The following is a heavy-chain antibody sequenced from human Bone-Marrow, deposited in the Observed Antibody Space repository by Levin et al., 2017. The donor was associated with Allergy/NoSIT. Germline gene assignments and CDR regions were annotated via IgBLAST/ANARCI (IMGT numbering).Heavy chain of an antibody. CDR1: GFTVGNNY. CDR2: IYSGGGT. J-gene: IGHJ5*02. CDR3: ARDRHCSGDKCYGA. V-gene: IGHV3-66*02. D-gene: IGHD2-15*01. Sequence: GESLKISCAVSGFTVGNNYLRWVRQAPGKGLEWVSLIYSGGGTYYADSVKGRFTISRDNSENTLHLQMNSLRVEDTAVYYCARDRHCSGDKCYGAWGQGTLVTVSS.